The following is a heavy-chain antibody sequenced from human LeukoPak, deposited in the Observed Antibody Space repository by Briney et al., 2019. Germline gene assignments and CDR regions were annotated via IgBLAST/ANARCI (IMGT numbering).Heavy chain of an antibody. J-gene: IGHJ4*02. Sequence: PAGSLRLSCAASGFTFSSYWMHWVRHAPGKGLVWVSRINSDGSSTSYADSVKGRFTISRDNAKNTLYLQMNSLRAEDTAVYYCARGYYDSSDYYPIVYWGQGTLVTVSS. CDR3: ARGYYDSSDYYPIVY. CDR1: GFTFSSYW. V-gene: IGHV3-74*01. CDR2: INSDGSST. D-gene: IGHD3-22*01.